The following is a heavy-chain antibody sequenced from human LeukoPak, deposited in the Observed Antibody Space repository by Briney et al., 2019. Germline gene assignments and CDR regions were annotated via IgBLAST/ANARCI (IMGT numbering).Heavy chain of an antibody. CDR3: AKKGDYDILTGQKDWFDP. Sequence: PGGSLRLSCAASLFTFRNYLLGWVRQAPGKELEWVANTKPDGSAEYYADSVRGRFTTSRDNAHNFLYLQMNSWRAEDTGVYYCAKKGDYDILTGQKDWFDPWGQGTLVTVSS. CDR1: LFTFRNYL. D-gene: IGHD3-9*01. V-gene: IGHV3-7*03. J-gene: IGHJ5*02. CDR2: TKPDGSAE.